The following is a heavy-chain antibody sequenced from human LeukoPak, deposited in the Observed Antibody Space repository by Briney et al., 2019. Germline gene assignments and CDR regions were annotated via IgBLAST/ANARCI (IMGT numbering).Heavy chain of an antibody. CDR1: GYSFTSYW. V-gene: IGHV5-51*01. J-gene: IGHJ4*02. CDR3: VRHPRYSSGGHYYDS. D-gene: IGHD6-19*01. CDR2: IYPGDSNT. Sequence: GESLKISCKGSGYSFTSYWIGWVRQMPGQGLEWVAIIYPGDSNTRYSPSFEGQVTISADKSINTAYLQWSSLKASDTAMYYCVRHPRYSSGGHYYDSWGQGTLVTVSS.